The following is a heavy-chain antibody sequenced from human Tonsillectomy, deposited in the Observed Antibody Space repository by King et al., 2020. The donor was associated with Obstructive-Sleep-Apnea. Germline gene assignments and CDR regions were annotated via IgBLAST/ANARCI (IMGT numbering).Heavy chain of an antibody. CDR1: GGSISSYY. CDR3: ARGTVNWFDP. D-gene: IGHD4-17*01. J-gene: IGHJ5*02. CDR2: IDYSGST. V-gene: IGHV4-59*01. Sequence: VQLQESGPGLVKPPETLSLTCTLSGGSISSYYWSWIRQPPGKGLEWIGYIDYSGSTNYHPSLKSRVTISVDPSQTQFSLKLASVTAADTAVYYCARGTVNWFDPWGQGTLVTVSS.